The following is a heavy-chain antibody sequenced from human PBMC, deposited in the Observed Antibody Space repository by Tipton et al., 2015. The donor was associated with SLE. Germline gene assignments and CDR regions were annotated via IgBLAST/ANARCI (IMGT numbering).Heavy chain of an antibody. Sequence: TLSLTCTVSGDSFSIVGYYWTWIRQRPGKGLEWIGSIYYNGNTYYNPSLKSRVTISVDKSKNQFSLRLSSVTAADTAVYYCEGAATGTNYYMDVWGKGTTVTVSS. CDR2: IYYNGNT. CDR1: GDSFSIVGYY. J-gene: IGHJ6*03. D-gene: IGHD4-17*01. CDR3: EGAATGTNYYMDV. V-gene: IGHV4-31*09.